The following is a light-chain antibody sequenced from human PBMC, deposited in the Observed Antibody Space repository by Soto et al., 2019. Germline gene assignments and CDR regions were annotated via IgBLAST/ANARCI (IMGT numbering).Light chain of an antibody. Sequence: EIVLTQSPGSLSLSPGERATLSWRASQSLASNYSAWYQQKPGQAPRLLIYTASTRATGIPDRFSGSGSGTDFTLTISRLEPEDFAVYYCQHYESSLPSYTFGQGTKLEVK. CDR3: QHYESSLPSYT. J-gene: IGKJ2*01. CDR2: TAS. CDR1: QSLASNY. V-gene: IGKV3-20*01.